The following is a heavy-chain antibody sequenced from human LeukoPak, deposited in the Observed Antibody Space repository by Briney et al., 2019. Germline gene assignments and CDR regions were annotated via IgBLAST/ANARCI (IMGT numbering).Heavy chain of an antibody. D-gene: IGHD1-1*01. CDR2: IYYSGST. J-gene: IGHJ4*02. Sequence: SETLSLTCTVSGGSISSTFYYWGWIRQPPGKGLKWIGSIYYSGSTYYNPSLKSRVTISVDTSKNQFSLKLSSVTAADTAVYYCARQVASVEVDYWGQGALVTVSS. CDR1: GGSISSTFYY. V-gene: IGHV4-39*07. CDR3: ARQVASVEVDY.